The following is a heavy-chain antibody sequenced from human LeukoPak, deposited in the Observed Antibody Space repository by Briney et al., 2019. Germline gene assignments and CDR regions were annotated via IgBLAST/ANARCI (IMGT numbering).Heavy chain of an antibody. V-gene: IGHV4-39*07. CDR1: GGSISSSSYY. Sequence: SETLSLTCTVSGGSISSSSYYWGWIRQPPGKGLEWIGSIYYSGSTYYNPSLKSRVTISVDTSKNQFSLKLSSVTAAATAVYYCARFIRGYNYGSLDYWGQGTLVTVSS. J-gene: IGHJ4*02. D-gene: IGHD5-18*01. CDR2: IYYSGST. CDR3: ARFIRGYNYGSLDY.